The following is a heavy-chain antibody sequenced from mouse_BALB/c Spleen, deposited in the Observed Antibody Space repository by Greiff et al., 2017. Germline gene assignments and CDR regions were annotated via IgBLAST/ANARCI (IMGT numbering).Heavy chain of an antibody. D-gene: IGHD2-1*01. CDR2: INSNGGST. J-gene: IGHJ4*01. CDR1: GFTFSSYY. Sequence: EVMLVESGGGLVKLGGSLKLSCAASGFTFSSYYMSWVRQTPEKRLELVAAINSNGGSTYYPDTVKGRFTISRDNAKNTLYLQMSSLKSEDTALYYCARQDGNYYAMDYWGQGTSVTVSS. CDR3: ARQDGNYYAMDY. V-gene: IGHV5-6-2*01.